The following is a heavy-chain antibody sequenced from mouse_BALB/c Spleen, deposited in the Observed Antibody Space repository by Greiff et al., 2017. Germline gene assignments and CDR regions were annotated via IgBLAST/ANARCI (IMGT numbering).Heavy chain of an antibody. V-gene: IGHV1-87*01. CDR2: IYPGDGDT. CDR3: ARGAL. J-gene: IGHJ4*01. Sequence: SGAELARPGASVKLSCKASGYTFTSYWMQWVKQRPGQGLEWIGAIYPGDGDTRYTQKFKGKATLTADKSSSTAYMQLSSLASEDSAVYYCARGALWGQGTSVTVSS. CDR1: GYTFTSYW.